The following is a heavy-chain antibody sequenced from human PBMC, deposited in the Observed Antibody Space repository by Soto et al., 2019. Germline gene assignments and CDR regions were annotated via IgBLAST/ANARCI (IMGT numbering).Heavy chain of an antibody. J-gene: IGHJ4*01. V-gene: IGHV5-10-1*01. CDR1: GYTFTNNW. D-gene: IGHD2-2*02. Sequence: GEALNISCRGSGYTFTNNWISWVRQMPGKGLEWMGRIDPRDSYTNYSPSFQGHVTIPVDKSDNTSDLQWSSLKASDTAMYFCVRSYFLPNSCYNGYFDDWGRGTPVTVSS. CDR3: VRSYFLPNSCYNGYFDD. CDR2: IDPRDSYT.